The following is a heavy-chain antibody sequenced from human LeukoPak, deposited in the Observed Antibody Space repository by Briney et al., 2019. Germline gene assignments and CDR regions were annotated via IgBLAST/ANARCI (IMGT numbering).Heavy chain of an antibody. CDR3: ARSGYYYGMDV. D-gene: IGHD3-10*01. V-gene: IGHV4-34*01. CDR1: GGSFSGYY. Sequence: SETLSLTCAVYGGSFSGYYWSWIRQPSGKGLEWIGEINHSGSTNYNPSLKSRVTISVDTSKNQFSLKLSSVTAADTAVYYCARSGYYYGMDVWGQGTTVTVSS. CDR2: INHSGST. J-gene: IGHJ6*02.